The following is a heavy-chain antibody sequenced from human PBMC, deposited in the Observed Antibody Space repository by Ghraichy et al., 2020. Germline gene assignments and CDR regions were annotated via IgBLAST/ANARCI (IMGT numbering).Heavy chain of an antibody. D-gene: IGHD3-10*01. CDR1: GGSFSGFY. V-gene: IGHV4-34*01. CDR3: ARGPQFRRRYFDY. J-gene: IGHJ4*02. Sequence: SETLSLTCAVYGGSFSGFYWSWIRQPPGKGLEWIGEINHSGSTNYNPSLKSRVTISVDSSKNQFSLKLSSVTAADTAVYYCARGPQFRRRYFDYWGQGTLVTVSS. CDR2: INHSGST.